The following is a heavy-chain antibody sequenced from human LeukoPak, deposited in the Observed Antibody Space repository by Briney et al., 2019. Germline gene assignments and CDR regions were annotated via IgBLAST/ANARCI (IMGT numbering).Heavy chain of an antibody. J-gene: IGHJ4*02. CDR3: AKFDLFGGVIVIGGYYFDY. CDR1: GFTFSSYA. Sequence: GGSLRLSCAASGFTFSSYAMSWVRQAPGKGLGWVSAISGSGGSTYYADSVKGRFTISRDNSKNTLYLQMNSLRAEDTAVYYCAKFDLFGGVIVIGGYYFDYWGQGTLVTVSS. CDR2: ISGSGGST. D-gene: IGHD3-16*02. V-gene: IGHV3-23*01.